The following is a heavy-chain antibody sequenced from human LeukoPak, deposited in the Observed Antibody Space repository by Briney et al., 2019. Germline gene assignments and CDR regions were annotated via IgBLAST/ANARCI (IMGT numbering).Heavy chain of an antibody. D-gene: IGHD3-22*01. CDR1: GFTFSSYG. CDR2: IRYDGSNK. J-gene: IGHJ4*02. CDR3: AKDGDTYHYNSSGYGFDY. V-gene: IGHV3-30*02. Sequence: GGSLRLSCAASGFTFSSYGMHWVRQAPGKGLEWVAFIRYDGSNKYYADSVKGRFTISRDNSKNTLYLQMNSLRAEDTAVYYCAKDGDTYHYNSSGYGFDYWGRGTLITVSS.